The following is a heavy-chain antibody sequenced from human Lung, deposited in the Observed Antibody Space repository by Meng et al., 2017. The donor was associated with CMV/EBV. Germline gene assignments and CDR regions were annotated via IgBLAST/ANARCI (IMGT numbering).Heavy chain of an antibody. CDR1: GGSISSTDYH. CDR2: FYNGGPT. J-gene: IGHJ4*02. V-gene: IGHV4-39*07. Sequence: SXTLSLXCSVSGGSISSTDYHWGWIRQPPGKGLEWIGSFYNGGPTSYNPSLKSRVTISIDMSKNQFSLKLSSATAADTAVYYCARTSSSGLDCWGQGKLVNGAS. D-gene: IGHD6-19*01. CDR3: ARTSSSGLDC.